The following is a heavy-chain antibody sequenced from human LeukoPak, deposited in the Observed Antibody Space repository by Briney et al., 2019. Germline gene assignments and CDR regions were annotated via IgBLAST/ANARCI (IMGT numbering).Heavy chain of an antibody. CDR1: GFTFSSYW. CDR2: INRDGSSI. D-gene: IGHD4-17*01. CDR3: ARQFDYGYYYGMDV. Sequence: GGSLRLSCAASGFTFSSYWMHWVRQAPGKGLVWVSRINRDGSSITYADSVKGRFIISRDNAKKSVYLQLNSLRAEDTAVYYCARQFDYGYYYGMDVWGQGTTVTVTS. J-gene: IGHJ6*02. V-gene: IGHV3-74*03.